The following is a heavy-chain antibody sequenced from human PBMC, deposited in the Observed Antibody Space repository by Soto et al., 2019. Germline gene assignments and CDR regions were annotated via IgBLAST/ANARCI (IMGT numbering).Heavy chain of an antibody. Sequence: ASVKVSCKASGYTFTSHGISWVRQAPGQGLEWMGWISVYNGNTNYAQKLQGRVTMTADTSTSTADMELRSLRSDDTAVYYCARGVSYDYGWGSRSSNFDLWGQGTLVTVSS. CDR2: ISVYNGNT. CDR1: GYTFTSHG. J-gene: IGHJ4*02. D-gene: IGHD3-16*01. CDR3: ARGVSYDYGWGSRSSNFDL. V-gene: IGHV1-18*01.